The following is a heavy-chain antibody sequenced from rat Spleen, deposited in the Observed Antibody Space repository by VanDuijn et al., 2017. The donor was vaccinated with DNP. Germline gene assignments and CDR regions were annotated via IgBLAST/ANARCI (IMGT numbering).Heavy chain of an antibody. D-gene: IGHD2-1*01. J-gene: IGHJ2*01. CDR1: GFTFNHYW. CDR3: AIPNA. V-gene: IGHV5-31*01. Sequence: EVQLVESGGDLVQPGRSLKLSCVASGFTFNHYWMAWIRQVPGKVLEWVTSITGSGGNTYYPDSVKGRFTISRDNAKNTLYLQMNRLRSEDTATYYCAIPNAWGQGVVVTVSS. CDR2: ITGSGGNT.